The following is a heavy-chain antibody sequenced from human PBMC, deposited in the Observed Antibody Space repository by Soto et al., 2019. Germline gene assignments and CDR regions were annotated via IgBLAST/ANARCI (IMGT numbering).Heavy chain of an antibody. CDR2: ISGSGGST. CDR3: AKTYGSGSYYIHDRVIHYGMDV. Sequence: GGSLRLSCAASGFTFSSYAMSWVRQAPGKGLEWVSAISGSGGSTYYADSVKGRFTISRDNSKNTLYLQMNSLRAEDTAVYYCAKTYGSGSYYIHDRVIHYGMDVWGQGTTVTVSS. V-gene: IGHV3-23*01. J-gene: IGHJ6*02. CDR1: GFTFSSYA. D-gene: IGHD3-10*01.